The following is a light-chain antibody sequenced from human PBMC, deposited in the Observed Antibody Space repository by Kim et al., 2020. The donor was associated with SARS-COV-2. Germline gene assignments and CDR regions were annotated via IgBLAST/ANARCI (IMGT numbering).Light chain of an antibody. Sequence: PGDRATLPGRTSEDVRGDVAWYQQRPGQAPRLLIYDASTRAIDIPARITGSGSGTDFTLTITNLQSEDFSVYYCQQYHSRPPWMFGQGTKLEI. J-gene: IGKJ1*01. CDR3: QQYHSRPPWM. CDR2: DAS. V-gene: IGKV3-15*01. CDR1: EDVRGD.